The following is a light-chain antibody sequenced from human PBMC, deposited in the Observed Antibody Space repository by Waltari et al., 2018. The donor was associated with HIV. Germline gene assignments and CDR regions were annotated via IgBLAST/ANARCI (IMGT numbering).Light chain of an antibody. CDR3: SSYESGRTVV. Sequence: QSALTQPASVSGSPGQSITISCTGTNSDIGGYNFVSWFQQYPGIAPTVIIYEVTTRPSGVSDRFSGSKSCNTASLTISGLRAEDEADYYCSSYESGRTVVFGGGTKLTVL. CDR2: EVT. J-gene: IGLJ2*01. V-gene: IGLV2-14*01. CDR1: NSDIGGYNF.